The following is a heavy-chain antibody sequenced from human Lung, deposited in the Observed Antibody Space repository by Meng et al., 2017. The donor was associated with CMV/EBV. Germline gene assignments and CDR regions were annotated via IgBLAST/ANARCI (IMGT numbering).Heavy chain of an antibody. D-gene: IGHD3-10*01. V-gene: IGHV4-31*03. Sequence: VPVQGSGPGLVKPSQTLSLTCTVSGGSISSGGYYWSWIRQHPGKGLEWIGYIHSSGSTYYNPSLRSRLTISVDTSKNQFSLKLSSVTAADTAVYYCARASYGSGSPLGESWFDPWGQGTLVTVSS. J-gene: IGHJ5*02. CDR3: ARASYGSGSPLGESWFDP. CDR1: GGSISSGGYY. CDR2: IHSSGST.